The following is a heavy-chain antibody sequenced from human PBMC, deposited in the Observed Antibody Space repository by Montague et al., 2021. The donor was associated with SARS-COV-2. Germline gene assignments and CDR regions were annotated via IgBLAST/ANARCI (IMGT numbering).Heavy chain of an antibody. V-gene: IGHV4-39*01. J-gene: IGHJ5*02. CDR1: GGSISSSSYY. Sequence: SETLSLTCTVSGGSISSSSYYWGWIRQPPGKGLEWIGSIYYSGSTYYNPSLKSRVTISVDTSKNQFSLKLSSVTAADTAVYYCARHPHQQTSIFGVDWEGNWFDPWGQGTLVTVSS. CDR3: ARHPHQQTSIFGVDWEGNWFDP. CDR2: IYYSGST. D-gene: IGHD3-3*01.